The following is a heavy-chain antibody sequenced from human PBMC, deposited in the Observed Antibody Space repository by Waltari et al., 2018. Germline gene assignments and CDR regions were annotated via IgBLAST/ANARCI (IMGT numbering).Heavy chain of an antibody. CDR3: ARDEPIYDSSGYPDY. CDR2: IWYDGSNK. CDR1: GLTFSSYG. Sequence: QVQLVESGGGVVQPGRYLSLSCAASGLTFSSYGMHCVRQAPGKGLEWVAVIWYDGSNKYYADSVKGRFTISRDNSKNTLYLQMNSLRAEETAVYYCARDEPIYDSSGYPDYWGQGTLVTVSS. D-gene: IGHD3-22*01. J-gene: IGHJ4*02. V-gene: IGHV3-33*01.